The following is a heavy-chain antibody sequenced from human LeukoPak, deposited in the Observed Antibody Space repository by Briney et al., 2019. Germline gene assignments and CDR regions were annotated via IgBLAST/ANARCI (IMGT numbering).Heavy chain of an antibody. V-gene: IGHV3-21*01. CDR2: FGTRSTSI. D-gene: IGHD3-3*01. CDR1: GFTFSGYS. CDR3: ARGVPYASWSGPHYSDY. Sequence: GGSLRLSCTASGFTFSGYSMNWIRQAPGKGLEWVSSFGTRSTSIYHAGSVKGRFAISRDNAKNSLYLQMNSLRAEDTAVYYCARGVPYASWSGPHYSDYWGQGTLVTVSS. J-gene: IGHJ4*02.